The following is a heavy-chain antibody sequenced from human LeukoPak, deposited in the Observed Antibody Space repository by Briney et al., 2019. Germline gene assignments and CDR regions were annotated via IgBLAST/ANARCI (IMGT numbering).Heavy chain of an antibody. CDR2: IKQDESEK. CDR1: GFTFSSYW. J-gene: IGHJ4*02. D-gene: IGHD2-2*01. Sequence: GGSLRLSCAASGFTFSSYWMSWVRQAPGKGLEWVANIKQDESEKYYVDSVKGRFTISRDNAKSSLYLQMNSLRAEDTAVYYCARALDSSSSRYQAFEEWGQGTLVTVSS. V-gene: IGHV3-7*01. CDR3: ARALDSSSSRYQAFEE.